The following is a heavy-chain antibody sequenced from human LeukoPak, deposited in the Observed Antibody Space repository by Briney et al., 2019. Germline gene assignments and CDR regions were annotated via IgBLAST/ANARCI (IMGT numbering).Heavy chain of an antibody. CDR2: IYYSGST. CDR1: GGSISSYY. J-gene: IGHJ6*03. Sequence: SETLSLTCTVSGGSISSYYWSWIRQPPGKGLEWIGYIYYSGSTNYNPSLKSRVTISVDTSKNQFSLKLSSVTAADTALYYCARGLPSYGDYVDYYFYMDVWGKGTTVTVSS. V-gene: IGHV4-59*12. CDR3: ARGLPSYGDYVDYYFYMDV. D-gene: IGHD4-17*01.